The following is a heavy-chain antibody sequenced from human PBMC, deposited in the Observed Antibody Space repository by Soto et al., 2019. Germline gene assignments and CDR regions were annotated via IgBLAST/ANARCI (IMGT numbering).Heavy chain of an antibody. J-gene: IGHJ5*02. CDR1: GGSISSRSYY. D-gene: IGHD3-9*01. V-gene: IGHV4-39*01. CDR2: VYYSGST. CDR3: ARGSILTGYYTSWFDP. Sequence: KASETLSLTCTVSGGSISSRSYYWGWIRQPPGKGLEWIGSVYYSGSTYYNPSLKSRLTISVDTSKSQFSLRLSFVTAADTAVYYCARGSILTGYYTSWFDPWGQGTLVTVSS.